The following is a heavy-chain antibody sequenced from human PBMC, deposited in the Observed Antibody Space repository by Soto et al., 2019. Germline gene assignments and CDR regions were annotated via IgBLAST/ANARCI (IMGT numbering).Heavy chain of an antibody. CDR1: GGSISSSSYY. CDR3: ATSRMHYYDSSGYYYPDAFDI. CDR2: IYYSGST. Sequence: SETLSLTCTVSGGSISSSSYYWGWIRQPPGKGLEWIGSIYYSGSTYYNPSLKSRVTISVDTSKNQFSLKLSSVTAADTAVYYCATSRMHYYDSSGYYYPDAFDIWGQGTMVTVSS. J-gene: IGHJ3*02. D-gene: IGHD3-22*01. V-gene: IGHV4-39*01.